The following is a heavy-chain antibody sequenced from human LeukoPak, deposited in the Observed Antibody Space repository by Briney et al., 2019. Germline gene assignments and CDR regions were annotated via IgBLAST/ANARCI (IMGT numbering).Heavy chain of an antibody. CDR1: GGSISSYY. D-gene: IGHD6-13*01. Sequence: SETLSLTCTVSGGSISSYYWSWIRQPAGKGLEWIGRIYTSGSTNYNPSLKRRVTMSVDTSENKFSLKLSSVTAEDTAVYYCAREGPNLYSSSWAPIPHYYYYGMDVWGQGTMVTVSS. CDR3: AREGPNLYSSSWAPIPHYYYYGMDV. V-gene: IGHV4-4*07. CDR2: IYTSGST. J-gene: IGHJ6*02.